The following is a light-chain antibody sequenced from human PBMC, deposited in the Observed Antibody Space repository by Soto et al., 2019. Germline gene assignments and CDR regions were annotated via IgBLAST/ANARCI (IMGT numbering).Light chain of an antibody. CDR2: EVT. J-gene: IGLJ1*01. CDR3: SSYAGSNNLKV. CDR1: SRDVGGYNY. Sequence: QSVLTQPPYASGSPGQSVTISCSGTSRDVGGYNYVSWYQQHPGKAPKLMIYEVTKRPSGVPDRFSGSKSGNTASLTVSGLQAEDEADDYCSSYAGSNNLKVFGTGTKVTVL. V-gene: IGLV2-8*01.